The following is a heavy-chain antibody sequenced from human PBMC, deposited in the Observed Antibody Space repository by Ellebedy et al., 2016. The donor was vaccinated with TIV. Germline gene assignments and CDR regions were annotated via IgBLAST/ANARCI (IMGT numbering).Heavy chain of an antibody. CDR3: ARRDYGVYRGVFDV. CDR2: IYPDDSET. J-gene: IGHJ3*01. D-gene: IGHD4-17*01. Sequence: ASVKVSCKGSGYSFTSYWIGWVRQMPGKGLEWMGVIYPDDSETRYSPSVQGQVTFSVDKSVNTAYLQWSSLTASDSGTYYCARRDYGVYRGVFDVWGPGTKVTVSS. V-gene: IGHV5-51*01. CDR1: GYSFTSYW.